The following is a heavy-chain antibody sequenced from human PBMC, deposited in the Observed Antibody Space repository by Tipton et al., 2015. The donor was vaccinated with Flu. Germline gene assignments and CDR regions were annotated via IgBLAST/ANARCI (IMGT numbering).Heavy chain of an antibody. D-gene: IGHD1-1*01. CDR1: GFTVSTNY. Sequence: GSLRLSCAASGFTVSTNYMTWVRQVPGKGLDWVSIIYDIGNTYYADSVKGRFTISRDSSENTLYLQMNSLKADDTAVYYCARGYDVFDIWGQGTMLIVSS. J-gene: IGHJ3*02. CDR3: ARGYDVFDI. V-gene: IGHV3-53*01. CDR2: IYDIGNT.